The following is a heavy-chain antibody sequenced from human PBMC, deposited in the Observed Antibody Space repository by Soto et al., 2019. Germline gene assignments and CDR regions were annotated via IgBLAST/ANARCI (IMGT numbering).Heavy chain of an antibody. J-gene: IGHJ4*02. D-gene: IGHD4-17*01. CDR2: IYYIRST. CDR3: ARWGVYGDYLDY. CDR1: GGSISSGDYY. V-gene: IGHV4-30-4*01. Sequence: SETLSLTCTVSGGSISSGDYYWSWIRQPPGKGLEWIGYIYYIRSTYYNPSLKSRVTISIDTSKNQFSLKLSSVTAADTAVYYCARWGVYGDYLDYWGQGTLVTVS.